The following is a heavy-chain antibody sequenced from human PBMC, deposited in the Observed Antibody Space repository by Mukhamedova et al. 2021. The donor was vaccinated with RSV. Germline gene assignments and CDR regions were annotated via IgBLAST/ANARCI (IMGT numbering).Heavy chain of an antibody. Sequence: SSYGMHWVRQAPGKGLEWVAVISYDGSNKYYADSVKGRFTISRDNSKNTLYLQMNSLRAEDTAVYYCASRGVPAARDYYMDVW. J-gene: IGHJ6*03. CDR1: SSYG. D-gene: IGHD2-2*01. CDR2: ISYDGSNK. V-gene: IGHV3-30*03. CDR3: ASRGVPAARDYYMDV.